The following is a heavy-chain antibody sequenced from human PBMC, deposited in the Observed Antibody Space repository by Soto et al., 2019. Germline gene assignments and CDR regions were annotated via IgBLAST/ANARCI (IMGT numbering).Heavy chain of an antibody. CDR1: GFTFSSYG. V-gene: IGHV3-30*18. CDR3: AKAPTGLLFAFLDY. Sequence: GGSLRLSCAASGFTFSSYGMHWVRQAPGKGLEWVAVISYDGSNKYYADSVKGRFTISRDNSKNTLYLQMNSLRAEDTAVYYCAKAPTGLLFAFLDYWGQGTLVTVSS. CDR2: ISYDGSNK. D-gene: IGHD2-21*02. J-gene: IGHJ4*02.